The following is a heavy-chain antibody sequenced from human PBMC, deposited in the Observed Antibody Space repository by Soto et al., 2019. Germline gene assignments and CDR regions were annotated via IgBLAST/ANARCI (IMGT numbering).Heavy chain of an antibody. CDR1: GFTFGGSA. V-gene: IGHV3-73*01. CDR3: ARDRDAYCSKGVCSGPYFDY. CDR2: IRSKTNSYAT. Sequence: PGGSLRLSCAASGFTFGGSAMHWVRQASGKGLEWVGHIRSKTNSYATAYADSVKGRFTISRDNAKNSLYLQMNSLRDDDTAVYYCARDRDAYCSKGVCSGPYFDYWGRGTLVTVSS. J-gene: IGHJ4*02. D-gene: IGHD2-8*01.